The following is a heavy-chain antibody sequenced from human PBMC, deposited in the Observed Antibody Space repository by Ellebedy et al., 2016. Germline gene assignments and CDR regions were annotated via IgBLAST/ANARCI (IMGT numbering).Heavy chain of an antibody. V-gene: IGHV2-5*02. CDR2: IYWDDAK. Sequence: SGPTLVKPTQTLTLTCTFSGFSLTRNGDGVGWIRQSPGKALEWLALIYWDDAKRYKSSLKNRLTITRDTARKQVVLTMTDAGPVDTATYYCGHMRFLEWVDWGRGTLITVSS. CDR1: GFSLTRNGDG. CDR3: GHMRFLEWVD. J-gene: IGHJ4*01. D-gene: IGHD3-3*01.